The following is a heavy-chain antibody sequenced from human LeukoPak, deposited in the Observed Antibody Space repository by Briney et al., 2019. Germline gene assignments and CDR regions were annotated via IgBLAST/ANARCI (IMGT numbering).Heavy chain of an antibody. Sequence: GGSLRLSCAASGFTVSSNYMSWVRQAPGKGLEWVSVINSGGSTHYADSVKGRFTISRDNSKNTLYLQMNSLRVEDTAMYYCVRLKIKYSSSWYGADFEYWGQGTLVTVSS. CDR1: GFTVSSNY. CDR2: INSGGST. CDR3: VRLKIKYSSSWYGADFEY. D-gene: IGHD6-13*01. J-gene: IGHJ4*02. V-gene: IGHV3-53*01.